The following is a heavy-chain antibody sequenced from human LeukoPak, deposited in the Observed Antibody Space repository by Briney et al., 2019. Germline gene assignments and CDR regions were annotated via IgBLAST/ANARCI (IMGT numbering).Heavy chain of an antibody. D-gene: IGHD3-10*01. J-gene: IGHJ4*02. CDR3: ARERITMVRGVIRQYYFDY. V-gene: IGHV3-20*04. CDR2: INWNGGST. CDR1: GFTFSSYG. Sequence: GGSLRLSCAASGFTFSSYGTSWVRQAPGKGLEWVSGINWNGGSTGYADSVKGRFTISRDNAKNSLYLQMNSLRAEDTALYYCARERITMVRGVIRQYYFDYWGQGTLVTVSS.